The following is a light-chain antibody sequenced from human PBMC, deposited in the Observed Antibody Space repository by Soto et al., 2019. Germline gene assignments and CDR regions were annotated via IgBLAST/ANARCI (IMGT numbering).Light chain of an antibody. CDR2: EVS. Sequence: QSALTQPASVSGSPGQSITISCTGTNSDVGGYNFVSWYQHRPGKAPKLIIYEVSNRPSGVSSRFSGSKSGNTASLTISGLQAEDEADYYRGSFTTRNNAWVFGGGTQLTVL. J-gene: IGLJ3*02. CDR1: NSDVGGYNF. V-gene: IGLV2-14*01. CDR3: GSFTTRNNAWV.